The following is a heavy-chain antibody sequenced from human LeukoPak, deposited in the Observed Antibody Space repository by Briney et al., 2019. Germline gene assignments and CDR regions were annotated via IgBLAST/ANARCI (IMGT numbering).Heavy chain of an antibody. CDR3: ARRSSDYYDSSGYPDEFDY. V-gene: IGHV4-39*07. CDR1: GGSISSNTHY. D-gene: IGHD3-22*01. CDR2: INHSGST. J-gene: IGHJ4*02. Sequence: SETLSLTCNVSGGSISSNTHYWGWIRQPPGKGLEWIGEINHSGSTNYNPSLKSRVTISVDTSKNQFSLKLSSVTAADTAVYYCARRSSDYYDSSGYPDEFDYWGQGTLVTVSS.